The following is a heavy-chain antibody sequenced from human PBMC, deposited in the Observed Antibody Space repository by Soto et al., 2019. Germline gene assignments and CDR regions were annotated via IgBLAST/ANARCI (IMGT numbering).Heavy chain of an antibody. Sequence: QVQLVESGGGVVQPGRSLRLSCAASGFTFSSYAMHWVRQAPGKGLEWVAVISYDGSNKYYADSVKGRFTISRDNSKNQRYLQMNSLRAEDTAVYYCARETSYYDYVWGGYRLLGFDYWGQGTLVTGSS. CDR3: ARETSYYDYVWGGYRLLGFDY. CDR2: ISYDGSNK. V-gene: IGHV3-30-3*01. CDR1: GFTFSSYA. J-gene: IGHJ4*02. D-gene: IGHD3-16*02.